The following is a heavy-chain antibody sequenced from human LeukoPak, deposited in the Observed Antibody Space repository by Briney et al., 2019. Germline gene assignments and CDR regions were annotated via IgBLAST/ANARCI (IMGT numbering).Heavy chain of an antibody. J-gene: IGHJ5*02. V-gene: IGHV4-59*01. CDR2: IYYTGGT. CDR3: ARDPSGSFFNWFDP. D-gene: IGHD1-26*01. Sequence: SETLSLTCTVSGGSISNYYWSWIRQPPGKGLEWVGYIYYTGGTNYNPSLKSRITISVDTSKNQFSLKLGSVTPADTAVYYCARDPSGSFFNWFDPWGQGTLVTVSS. CDR1: GGSISNYY.